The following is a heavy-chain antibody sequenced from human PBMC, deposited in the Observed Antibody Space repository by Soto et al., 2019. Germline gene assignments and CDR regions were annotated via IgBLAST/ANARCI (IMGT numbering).Heavy chain of an antibody. Sequence: EVQLLESGGDLVQPGGSLRLSCAASGFTFNMYAMSWVRQAPGKGREWVSAISDGGGRTYYTDSVKGRFSLSRDISKNTLYLQMNTLRAEDTAVYYCAKGLAVTHPASDYWGQGTLVTVSS. V-gene: IGHV3-23*01. CDR3: AKGLAVTHPASDY. D-gene: IGHD6-19*01. J-gene: IGHJ4*02. CDR2: ISDGGGRT. CDR1: GFTFNMYA.